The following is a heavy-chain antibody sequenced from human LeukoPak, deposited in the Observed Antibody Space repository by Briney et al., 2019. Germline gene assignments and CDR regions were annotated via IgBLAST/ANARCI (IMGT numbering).Heavy chain of an antibody. V-gene: IGHV3-74*01. Sequence: GGSLRLSCAASGFTFSSYWMHWVRQAPGKGLVWVSRINSDGSSTSYADSVKGRFTISRDNAKNTLYLQMNSLRAEDTAVYYCASCSSSWYGYPVDYWGQGTLVTVSS. CDR1: GFTFSSYW. D-gene: IGHD6-13*01. J-gene: IGHJ4*02. CDR3: ASCSSSWYGYPVDY. CDR2: INSDGSST.